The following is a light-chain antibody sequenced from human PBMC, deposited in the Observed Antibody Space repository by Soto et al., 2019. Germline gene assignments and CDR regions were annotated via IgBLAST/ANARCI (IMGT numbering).Light chain of an antibody. J-gene: IGLJ1*01. CDR1: SSDVGGYDY. V-gene: IGLV2-14*01. CDR2: EVS. CDR3: TSYTSSSARG. Sequence: QSALTQPASVSESPGQSITISCTGNSSDVGGYDYVSWYQQHPGKAPKLIIYEVSNRPSGISNRFSGSKSGNTASLTISGLQAEDEADYYCTSYTSSSARGFGTGTKVTAL.